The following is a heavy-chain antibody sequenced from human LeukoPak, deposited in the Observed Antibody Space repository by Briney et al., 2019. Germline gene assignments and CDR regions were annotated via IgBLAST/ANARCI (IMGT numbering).Heavy chain of an antibody. CDR1: GGSMSSYL. V-gene: IGHV4-59*01. Sequence: SETLSLTCSVSGGSMSSYLWSWIRQPPGKGLEWIGYVSYSGTTNSNPSLKSRVTISVDTSRSQFSLKLASVTAADTAVYYCARGYSTGAKRFALYYYMDLWGKGTTVTVSS. J-gene: IGHJ6*03. CDR2: VSYSGTT. D-gene: IGHD6-19*01. CDR3: ARGYSTGAKRFALYYYMDL.